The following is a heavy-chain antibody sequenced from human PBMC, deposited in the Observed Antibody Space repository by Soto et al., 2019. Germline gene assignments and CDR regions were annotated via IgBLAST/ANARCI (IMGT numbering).Heavy chain of an antibody. D-gene: IGHD3-16*02. CDR3: ARIIADWYFDL. V-gene: IGHV5-51*01. Sequence: GETLKISCKGSGYRFALYWIGWVRQMPGKDLEWMGIIYPSDSDVRYSPSFQGQVTMSADKSIIIVYLQWHSLKASDTAMYYCARIIADWYFDLWGRGTLVTVSS. CDR2: IYPSDSDV. CDR1: GYRFALYW. J-gene: IGHJ2*01.